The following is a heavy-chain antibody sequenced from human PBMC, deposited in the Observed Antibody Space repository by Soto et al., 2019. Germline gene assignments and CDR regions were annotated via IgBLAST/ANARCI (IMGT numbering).Heavy chain of an antibody. D-gene: IGHD4-17*01. CDR2: IIPILGIA. V-gene: IGHV1-69*02. Sequence: QVQLVQSGAEVKKNGSSVKVSCKASGGTFSSYTISWVRQAPGQGLEWMGRIIPILGIANYAQKFQGRVTITADKSTSTAYMQLSSLRSEDTAVYYCATQNYGDYSDYWGQGTLVTVSS. CDR1: GGTFSSYT. J-gene: IGHJ4*02. CDR3: ATQNYGDYSDY.